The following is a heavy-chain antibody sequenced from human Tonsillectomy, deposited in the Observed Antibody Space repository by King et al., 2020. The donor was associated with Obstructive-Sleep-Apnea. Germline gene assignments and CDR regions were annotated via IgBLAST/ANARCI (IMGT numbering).Heavy chain of an antibody. V-gene: IGHV3-21*01. CDR1: GFTFSSYS. Sequence: VQLVESGGGLVKPGGSLRLSCAASGFTFSSYSMNWVRQAPGKGLEWVASISSSSSYIYYADSVKGRFTISRDNAKNSLYLQMNSLRAEDTAVYYCPRVLVEDYGGNDAFDIWGQGTMVTVSS. J-gene: IGHJ3*02. CDR3: PRVLVEDYGGNDAFDI. CDR2: ISSSSSYI. D-gene: IGHD4-23*01.